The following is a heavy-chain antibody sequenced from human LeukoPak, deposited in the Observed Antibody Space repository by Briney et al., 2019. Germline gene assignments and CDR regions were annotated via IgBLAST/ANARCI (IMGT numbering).Heavy chain of an antibody. CDR3: AKDQSPHFDWLSSWFY. Sequence: GGSLRLSCAASGFTFSGYWMHWVRQAPGKGLVWVSRINRDATITNYADSVKGRFSISRDNAKNTLYLQMNNLGGEDTAVYYCAKDQSPHFDWLSSWFYWGQGTLVTVSS. CDR1: GFTFSGYW. J-gene: IGHJ4*02. D-gene: IGHD3-9*01. V-gene: IGHV3-74*01. CDR2: INRDATIT.